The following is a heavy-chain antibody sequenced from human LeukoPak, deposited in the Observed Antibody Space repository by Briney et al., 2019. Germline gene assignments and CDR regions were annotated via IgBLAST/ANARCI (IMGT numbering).Heavy chain of an antibody. J-gene: IGHJ5*02. CDR1: GGSISSSSYY. CDR2: IYYSGST. CDR3: AKHGELLSWFDP. Sequence: PSAPLSLTCTVSGGSISSSSYYWGGIRQPPGKELEWIGSIYYSGSTYYNPSLKSRVTISVDTSKNHFSLKLRSVTAADTAVYYCAKHGELLSWFDPWGQGTQVTVSS. D-gene: IGHD1-26*01. V-gene: IGHV4-39*01.